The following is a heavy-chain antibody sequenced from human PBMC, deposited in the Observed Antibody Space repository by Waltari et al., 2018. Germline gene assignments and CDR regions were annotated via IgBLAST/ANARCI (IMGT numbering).Heavy chain of an antibody. V-gene: IGHV3-74*01. CDR3: ARISWGSRVLAAPFDY. CDR2: MNSDGSST. D-gene: IGHD2-15*01. Sequence: EVQLVESGGGLVQPGGSLRLSCAASGFTFSSYWMHWVRQAPGKGLVWVSRMNSDGSSTSDADSGKGRFTISRDNAKNTLYLQMNSLRAEDTAVYYCARISWGSRVLAAPFDYWGQGTLVTVSS. CDR1: GFTFSSYW. J-gene: IGHJ4*02.